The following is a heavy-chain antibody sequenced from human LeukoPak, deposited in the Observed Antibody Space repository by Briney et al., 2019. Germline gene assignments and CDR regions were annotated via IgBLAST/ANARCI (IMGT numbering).Heavy chain of an antibody. CDR3: ARHQIAAAGPNHYYYYMDV. CDR1: GGTFSSYA. J-gene: IGHJ6*03. V-gene: IGHV1-69*01. CDR2: IIPIFGTA. Sequence: ASVKVSCKASGGTFSSYAISWVRQAPGQGLEWTGGIIPIFGTANYAQKFQGRVTITADESTSTAYMELSSLRSEDTAVYYCARHQIAAAGPNHYYYYMDVWGKGTTVTISS. D-gene: IGHD6-13*01.